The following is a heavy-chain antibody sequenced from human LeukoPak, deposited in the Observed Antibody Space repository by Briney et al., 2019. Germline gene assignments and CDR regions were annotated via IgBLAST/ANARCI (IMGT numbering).Heavy chain of an antibody. D-gene: IGHD1-1*01. J-gene: IGHJ4*02. V-gene: IGHV4-39*01. CDR2: IHDRGST. Sequence: SETLSLTCSVSGGSISSSTYYWGWIRQPPGKGLEWIASIHDRGSTYYHPSLRSRVTIAVDTSKNQFSLRLRSVTAADTAVYYCARLTWNVPWPHFDYWGQGTLVT. CDR1: GGSISSSTYY. CDR3: ARLTWNVPWPHFDY.